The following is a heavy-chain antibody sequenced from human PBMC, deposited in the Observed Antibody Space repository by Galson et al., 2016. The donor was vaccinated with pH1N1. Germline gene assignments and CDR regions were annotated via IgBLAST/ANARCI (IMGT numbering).Heavy chain of an antibody. V-gene: IGHV1-69*02. CDR2: MIPILGLS. CDR3: ARARGHAAMDPSDF. J-gene: IGHJ4*02. CDR1: GGTFTSYT. Sequence: SVKVSCKASGGTFTSYTITWVRQAPGQGLEWMGRMIPILGLSNYAQKFQGRVTITADKSRSTAYMELSSLKSEDTAVYFCARARGHAAMDPSDFWGQGTLVTVSS. D-gene: IGHD5-18*01.